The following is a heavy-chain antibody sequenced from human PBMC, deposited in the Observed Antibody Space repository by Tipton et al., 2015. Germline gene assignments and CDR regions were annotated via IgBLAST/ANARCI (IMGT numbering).Heavy chain of an antibody. V-gene: IGHV4-38-2*01. CDR1: GYSISSGYY. CDR3: ASVCISSSCYYWFDP. CDR2: IYYSGST. Sequence: TLSLTCDVSGYSISSGYYWGWIRQPPGKGLEWIGSIYYSGSTYYNPSLKSRVTISVDTSKNQFSLKLSSVTAADTAVYYCASVCISSSCYYWFDPWGQGTLVTVSS. J-gene: IGHJ5*02. D-gene: IGHD2-2*01.